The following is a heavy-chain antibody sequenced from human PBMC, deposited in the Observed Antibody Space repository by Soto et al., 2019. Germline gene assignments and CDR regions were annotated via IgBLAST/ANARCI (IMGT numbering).Heavy chain of an antibody. CDR3: ARTYGGNSFDY. V-gene: IGHV4-34*01. CDR1: GGSFSGYY. CDR2: IRPSGST. J-gene: IGHJ4*02. Sequence: QVQLQPWGAGLLKPSETLSLTCAVYGGSFSGYYWSWIRQPPGKGLEWIGEIRPSGSTNYNPSLKSRVTTPVDTSKNQFSLKLSSVTAANTAVYSCARTYGGNSFDYLGQGTLVTVSS. D-gene: IGHD2-21*02.